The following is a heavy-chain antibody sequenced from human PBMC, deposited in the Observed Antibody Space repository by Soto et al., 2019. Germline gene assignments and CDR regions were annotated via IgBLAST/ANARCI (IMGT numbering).Heavy chain of an antibody. V-gene: IGHV3-11*01. Sequence: LRLSCAASGFTFSDYYMSWIRQAPGKGLEWVSYISSSGSTIYYADSVKGRFTISRDNAKNSLYLQMNSLRAEDTAVYYCARGSPAMYYYDSSGYFSVWGQGTLVTVSS. CDR2: ISSSGSTI. J-gene: IGHJ4*02. CDR3: ARGSPAMYYYDSSGYFSV. D-gene: IGHD3-22*01. CDR1: GFTFSDYY.